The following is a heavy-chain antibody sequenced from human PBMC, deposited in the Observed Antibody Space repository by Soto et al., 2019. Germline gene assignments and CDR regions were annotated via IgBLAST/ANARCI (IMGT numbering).Heavy chain of an antibody. CDR3: ARDLEGYCSSTSCYDDAFEI. Sequence: ASVKVSCKAPGYTFTSYGISWVRQAPGQGLEWMGWISAYNGNTNYAQKLQGRVTMTTDTSTSTAYMELRSLRSDDTAVYYCARDLEGYCSSTSCYDDAFEIWGQGTMVTVSS. J-gene: IGHJ3*02. V-gene: IGHV1-18*01. CDR1: GYTFTSYG. CDR2: ISAYNGNT. D-gene: IGHD2-2*01.